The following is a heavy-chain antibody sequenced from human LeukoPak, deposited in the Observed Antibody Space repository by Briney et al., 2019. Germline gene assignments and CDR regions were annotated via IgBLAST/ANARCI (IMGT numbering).Heavy chain of an antibody. J-gene: IGHJ3*02. CDR1: GGSISTYY. CDR3: ARGGKPYYDVLTGHGGAFDI. V-gene: IGHV4-59*01. Sequence: SETLSLTCTLSGGSISTYYWSWVRQPPGKGLEWIGYIYYSGSTNYNPSLKSRVTISLDTSKNQFSLKLSSVTAADTAVYYCARGGKPYYDVLTGHGGAFDIWGQGTMVTVSS. D-gene: IGHD3-9*01. CDR2: IYYSGST.